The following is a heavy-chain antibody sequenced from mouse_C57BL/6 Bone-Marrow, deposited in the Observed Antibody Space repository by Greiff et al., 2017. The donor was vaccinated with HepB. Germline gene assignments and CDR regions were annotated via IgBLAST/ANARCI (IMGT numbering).Heavy chain of an antibody. CDR3: ARSPYGNYVWFAY. J-gene: IGHJ3*01. Sequence: EVKLMESGGGLVQPGGSLSLSCAASGFTFTAYYMSWVRQPPGKALEWLGFIRNKANGYTTEYSASVKGRFTISIDNSQSILYLQMNALRAEDSATYYCARSPYGNYVWFAYWGQGTLVTVSA. D-gene: IGHD2-1*01. CDR1: GFTFTAYY. V-gene: IGHV7-3*01. CDR2: IRNKANGYTT.